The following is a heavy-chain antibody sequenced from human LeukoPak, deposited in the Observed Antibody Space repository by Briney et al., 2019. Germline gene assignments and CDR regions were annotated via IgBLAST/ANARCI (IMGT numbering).Heavy chain of an antibody. V-gene: IGHV4-34*01. CDR3: ARGRAFDI. CDR1: GGSISSYY. J-gene: IGHJ3*02. CDR2: INHSGST. Sequence: TSETLSLTCTVSGGSISSYYWSWIRQPPGKGLEWIGEINHSGSTNYNPSLKSRVTISVDTSKNQFSLKLSSVTAADTAVYYCARGRAFDIWGQGTMVTVSS.